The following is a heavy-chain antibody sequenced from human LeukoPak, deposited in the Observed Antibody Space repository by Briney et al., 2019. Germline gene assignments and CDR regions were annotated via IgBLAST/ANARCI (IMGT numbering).Heavy chain of an antibody. Sequence: PGGSLRLSCAASGFTFSRSWMGWVRQAPEKGLEWVANIKQDGTSKYYVDSVMGRFPISRDNAENSVYLQMNSMSAGDTAVYYCARHGDYCFDLWGPGTRVTVSS. CDR3: ARHGDYCFDL. CDR2: IKQDGTSK. J-gene: IGHJ4*02. CDR1: GFTFSRSW. V-gene: IGHV3-7*02. D-gene: IGHD2-21*01.